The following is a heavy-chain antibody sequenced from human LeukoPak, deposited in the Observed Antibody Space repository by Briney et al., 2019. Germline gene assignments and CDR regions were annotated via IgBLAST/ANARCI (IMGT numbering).Heavy chain of an antibody. V-gene: IGHV1-2*02. Sequence: ASVKVSCKASGYTFTGYYMHWVRQAPGQGLEWMGWINPNSGGTNYAQKFQGRVTMTRDTSISTAYMELSRLRSDDTAVYNCARDPSSSWYLFGFWFDPWGQGTLVTVSS. D-gene: IGHD6-13*01. J-gene: IGHJ5*02. CDR2: INPNSGGT. CDR1: GYTFTGYY. CDR3: ARDPSSSWYLFGFWFDP.